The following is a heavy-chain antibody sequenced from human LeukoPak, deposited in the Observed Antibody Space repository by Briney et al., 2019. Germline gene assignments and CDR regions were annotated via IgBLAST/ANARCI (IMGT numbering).Heavy chain of an antibody. Sequence: SETLSLTCGVYGGSFSGYYWSWIRQPPGKGLEWIGEINHSGSTNYNPSLKSRVTISVDTSKNQFSLKLNSVTAADTAVYYCARKPYGSGTLSGAWFDPWGQGTPVTVSS. J-gene: IGHJ5*02. CDR2: INHSGST. D-gene: IGHD3-10*01. CDR1: GGSFSGYY. CDR3: ARKPYGSGTLSGAWFDP. V-gene: IGHV4-34*01.